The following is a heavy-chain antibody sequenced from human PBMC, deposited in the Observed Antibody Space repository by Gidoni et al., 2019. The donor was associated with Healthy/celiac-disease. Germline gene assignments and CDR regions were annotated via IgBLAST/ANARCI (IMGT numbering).Heavy chain of an antibody. V-gene: IGHV4-39*01. D-gene: IGHD3-3*01. J-gene: IGHJ2*01. CDR3: ARAIAYPYDVWSGYGWYCDL. CDR1: VCSISSSSSY. CDR2: IYYSGST. Sequence: QLQLLESAPGLVKPSDTLSLTCPVSVCSISSSSSYWGWIRQPPGKGLEWIGSIYYSGSTYNNPSLKSRVTISVDTSKNQFSLKLSSVTAADTAVYYCARAIAYPYDVWSGYGWYCDLWGRGTLVTVSS.